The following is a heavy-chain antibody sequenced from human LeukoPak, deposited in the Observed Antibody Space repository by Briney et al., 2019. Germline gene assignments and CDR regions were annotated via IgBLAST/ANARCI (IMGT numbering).Heavy chain of an antibody. CDR1: GGSFSGYY. CDR3: AREGFDY. J-gene: IGHJ4*02. Sequence: SETLSLTCAVYGGSFSGYYWSWIRQPPGKGLEWIGEINHSGSTNYNPSLKSRVTISVDTSKNQFSLKLSSVTAADTAVYYCAREGFDYWGQGTLVTVSS. CDR2: INHSGST. V-gene: IGHV4-34*01.